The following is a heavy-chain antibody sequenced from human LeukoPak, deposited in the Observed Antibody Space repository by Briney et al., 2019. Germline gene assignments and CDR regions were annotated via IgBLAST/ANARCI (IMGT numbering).Heavy chain of an antibody. D-gene: IGHD6-13*01. CDR3: ARDVQQLANYYYYGLDV. V-gene: IGHV1-2*02. CDR2: INPNSGGT. CDR1: GYTFTGYY. Sequence: ASVKVSCKASGYTFTGYYMHWVRQAPGQGLEWMGWINPNSGGTNYAQKFQGRATMTRDTSISTAYMELNRLRSDDTAVYYCARDVQQLANYYYYGLDVWGQGTTVTVSS. J-gene: IGHJ6*02.